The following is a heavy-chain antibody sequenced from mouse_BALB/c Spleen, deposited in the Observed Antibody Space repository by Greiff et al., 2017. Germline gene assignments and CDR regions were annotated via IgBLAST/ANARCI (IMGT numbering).Heavy chain of an antibody. CDR2: ISSGGST. V-gene: IGHV5-6-5*01. CDR3: ARGRGNYVDWYFDV. CDR1: GFTFSDYY. Sequence: EVQGVESGGGLVKPGGSLKLSCAASGFTFSDYYMYWVRQTPEKRLEWVATISSGGSTYYPDSVKGRFTISRDNARNILYLQMSSLRSEDTAMYYCARGRGNYVDWYFDVWGAGTTVTVSS. D-gene: IGHD2-1*01. J-gene: IGHJ1*01.